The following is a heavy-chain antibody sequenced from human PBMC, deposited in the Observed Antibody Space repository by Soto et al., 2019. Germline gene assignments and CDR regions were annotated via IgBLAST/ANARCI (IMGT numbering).Heavy chain of an antibody. CDR1: GFTFSNAW. J-gene: IGHJ6*02. D-gene: IGHD6-13*01. CDR3: TTDRAACGFYYYYGMDV. Sequence: VGSLRLSCAASGFTFSNAWMSWVRQAPGKGLEWVGRIKSKTDGGPTDYAAPVKGRFTISRDDSKNTLYLQMNSLKTEDTAVYYCTTDRAACGFYYYYGMDVWGQGTTVTVSS. CDR2: IKSKTDGGPT. V-gene: IGHV3-15*01.